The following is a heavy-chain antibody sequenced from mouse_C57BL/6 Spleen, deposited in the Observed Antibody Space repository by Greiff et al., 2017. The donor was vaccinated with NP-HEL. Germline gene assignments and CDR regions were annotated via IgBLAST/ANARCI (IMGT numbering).Heavy chain of an antibody. CDR2: ISNLAYSI. CDR1: GFTFSDYG. J-gene: IGHJ4*01. V-gene: IGHV5-15*04. CDR3: ARQSAGYGVYYAMDY. Sequence: EVMLVESGGGLVQPGGSLKLSCAASGFTFSDYGMAWVRQAPRKGPEWVAFISNLAYSIYYADTVTGRFTISRENATNTLYLEMSSLRSEDTAMYYCARQSAGYGVYYAMDYWGQGTSVTVSS. D-gene: IGHD3-2*02.